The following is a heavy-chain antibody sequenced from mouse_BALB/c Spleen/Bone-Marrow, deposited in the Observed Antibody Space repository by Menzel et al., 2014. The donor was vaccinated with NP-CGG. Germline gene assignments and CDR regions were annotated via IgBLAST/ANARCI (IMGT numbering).Heavy chain of an antibody. CDR3: ARARGVTTATPYYFDY. CDR2: ISGGGNG. V-gene: IGHV5-6-5*01. CDR1: GFSFSSYA. J-gene: IGHJ2*01. D-gene: IGHD1-2*01. Sequence: EVKLMESGGGLVKPGGSLKLSCAASGFSFSSYAVSWVRQTPEKRLEWVASISGGGNGYHSDNMKGRFTISRDNARNILYLQVSSLRSEDTAMYYCARARGVTTATPYYFDYWGQGTALTVSS.